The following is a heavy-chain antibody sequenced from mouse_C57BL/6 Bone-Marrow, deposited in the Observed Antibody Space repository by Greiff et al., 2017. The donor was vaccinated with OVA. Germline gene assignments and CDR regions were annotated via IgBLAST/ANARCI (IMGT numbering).Heavy chain of an antibody. CDR1: GYTFTSYW. J-gene: IGHJ3*01. CDR2: INPSSGYT. V-gene: IGHV1-7*01. Sequence: QVQLKESGAELAKPGASVKLSCKASGYTFTSYWMHWVKQRPGQGLEWIGYINPSSGYTKYNQKFKDKATLTADNSSSTAYMQLSSLTYEDSTVYYCAYFFSYWGQGTLVTVSA. CDR3: AYFFSY. D-gene: IGHD1-1*01.